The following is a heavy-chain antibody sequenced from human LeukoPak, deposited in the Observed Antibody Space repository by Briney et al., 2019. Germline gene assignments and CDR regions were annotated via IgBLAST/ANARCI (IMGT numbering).Heavy chain of an antibody. D-gene: IGHD3-16*02. V-gene: IGHV4-39*01. CDR3: ARQSSVIAPYNWFDP. Sequence: SETLSLTCTVSGGSISSSSYYWGWIRQPPGKGLEWIGSIYYSGSTYYNPSLKSRVTISVDTSKNQFSLKLSSVTAADTAVYYRARQSSVIAPYNWFDPWGQGTLVTVSS. CDR1: GGSISSSSYY. J-gene: IGHJ5*02. CDR2: IYYSGST.